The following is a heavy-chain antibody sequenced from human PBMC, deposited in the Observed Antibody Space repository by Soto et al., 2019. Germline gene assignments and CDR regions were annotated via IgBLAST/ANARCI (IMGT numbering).Heavy chain of an antibody. Sequence: QVQLVQSGAEVKNPGASVKMSCTASGYNFINNYIYWVRQAPGQGLEYMGLIYLSGGNTKYAQKFQDRVTMTRDTSTNTVYLELTSLRFDDTAMYYCAKEGAEWGQGTLVTVSS. CDR3: AKEGAE. J-gene: IGHJ4*02. CDR1: GYNFINNY. V-gene: IGHV1-46*01. CDR2: IYLSGGNT.